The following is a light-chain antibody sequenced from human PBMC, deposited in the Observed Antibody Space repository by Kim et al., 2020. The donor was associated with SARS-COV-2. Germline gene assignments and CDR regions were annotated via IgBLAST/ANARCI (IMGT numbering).Light chain of an antibody. CDR3: QQYGTAVYT. J-gene: IGKJ2*01. V-gene: IGKV3-20*01. CDR2: AAS. Sequence: SRGESATLSCSASETINSAYLAWYQQKPGQAPRLLIYAASRRATGIPDRFSGSGSGTDFTLTITRLAPEDFAVYYCQQYGTAVYTFGQGTKLEI. CDR1: ETINSAY.